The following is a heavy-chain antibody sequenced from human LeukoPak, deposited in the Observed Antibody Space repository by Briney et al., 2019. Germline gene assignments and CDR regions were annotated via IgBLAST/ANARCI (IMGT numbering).Heavy chain of an antibody. CDR3: AREPYGSGGTGFDY. V-gene: IGHV3-30*14. CDR1: GSTFSSYA. CDR2: ISYDGSNK. D-gene: IGHD3-10*01. J-gene: IGHJ4*02. Sequence: GGSLRLSCAASGSTFSSYAMHWVRQAPGKGLEWVAVISYDGSNKYYADSVKGRFTISRDNSKNTLYLQMNSLRAEDTAVYYCAREPYGSGGTGFDYWGQGTLVTVSS.